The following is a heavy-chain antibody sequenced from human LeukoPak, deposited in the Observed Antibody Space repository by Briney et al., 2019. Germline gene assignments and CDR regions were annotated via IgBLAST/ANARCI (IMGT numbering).Heavy chain of an antibody. J-gene: IGHJ4*02. CDR2: ISSSSSTI. V-gene: IGHV3-48*01. CDR1: GFTFSSYS. CDR3: ARAGYCSSTSCFDY. Sequence: GGSLRLSCAASGFTFSSYSMNWVRQAPGKGLEWVSYISSSSSTIYYADSVKGRFTISRDNAKNSLYLQMNSLRAEDTAVYYCARAGYCSSTSCFDYWGQGTLVAVSS. D-gene: IGHD2-2*01.